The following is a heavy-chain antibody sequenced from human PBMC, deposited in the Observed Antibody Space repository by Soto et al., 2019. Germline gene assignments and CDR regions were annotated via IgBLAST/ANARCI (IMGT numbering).Heavy chain of an antibody. CDR1: GDSISSGNKY. J-gene: IGHJ4*02. V-gene: IGHV4-30-4*01. CDR3: ARGPALVDILTGYPDY. D-gene: IGHD3-9*01. Sequence: SATLSLTCTVSGDSISSGNKYWSWIRQPPGKGLEWIGYIFPSGTTYYNPSLKSRLTISVDTSKNQFSLKLSSVTDADTAVYYCARGPALVDILTGYPDYWGQGTLVTVSS. CDR2: IFPSGTT.